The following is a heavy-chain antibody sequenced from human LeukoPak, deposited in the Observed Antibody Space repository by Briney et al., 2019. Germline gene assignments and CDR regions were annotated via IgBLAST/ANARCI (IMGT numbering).Heavy chain of an antibody. CDR3: ARSIAAAGMDPINWFDP. J-gene: IGHJ5*02. CDR1: GGSISGGGYY. CDR2: IYYSGST. Sequence: PSQTLSLTCTVSGGSISGGGYYWSWIRQHPGKGLEWIGYIYYSGSTYYNPSLKSRVTISVDTSKNQFSLKLSSVTAADTAVYYCARSIAAAGMDPINWFDPWGQGTLVTVSS. V-gene: IGHV4-31*03. D-gene: IGHD6-13*01.